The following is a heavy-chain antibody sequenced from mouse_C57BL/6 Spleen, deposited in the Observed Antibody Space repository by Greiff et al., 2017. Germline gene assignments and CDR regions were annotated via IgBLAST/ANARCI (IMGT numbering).Heavy chain of an antibody. J-gene: IGHJ4*01. V-gene: IGHV14-3*01. CDR3: ARLSGGGY. CDR2: IDPANGNT. Sequence: VQLQQSVAELVRPGASVKLSCTASGFTIKNTYMHWVKQRPEQGLEWIGRIDPANGNTKYAPKFQGKATITADTSSNTAYLQLSSLTSEDTAIYYCARLSGGGYWGQGTSVTVSS. CDR1: GFTIKNTY.